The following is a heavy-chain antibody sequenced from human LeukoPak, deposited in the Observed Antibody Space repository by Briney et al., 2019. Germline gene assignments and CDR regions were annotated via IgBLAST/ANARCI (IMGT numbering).Heavy chain of an antibody. CDR2: INTDGRII. Sequence: PGGSLRLSCAASGFIFSTYWMHWVRRAPGKGLVWVSGINTDGRIISYVDSVKGRFTISRDNAKNTVYLQINSLRVEDTALYYCVAGIGDYWGQGSLVTVSS. CDR3: VAGIGDY. V-gene: IGHV3-74*03. J-gene: IGHJ4*02. D-gene: IGHD1-14*01. CDR1: GFIFSTYW.